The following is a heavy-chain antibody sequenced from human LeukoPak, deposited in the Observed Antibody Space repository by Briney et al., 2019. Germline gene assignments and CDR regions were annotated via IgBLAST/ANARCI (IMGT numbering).Heavy chain of an antibody. D-gene: IGHD3-22*01. Sequence: GASVKVSCKASGYTFTSYYMHWVRQAPGQGLEWMGLINPTGDSTGYAQKFQGRVTMTRDMSTSTAYMELSSLRSEDTAVYYCATDPPAYYYDSRGGYWGQGTLVTVSS. J-gene: IGHJ4*02. V-gene: IGHV1-46*01. CDR3: ATDPPAYYYDSRGGY. CDR2: INPTGDST. CDR1: GYTFTSYY.